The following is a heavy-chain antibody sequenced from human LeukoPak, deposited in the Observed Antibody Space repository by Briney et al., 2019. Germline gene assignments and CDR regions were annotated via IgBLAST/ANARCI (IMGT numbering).Heavy chain of an antibody. CDR1: GFTFSNAW. CDR3: TTDSYCYPIIDY. D-gene: IGHD3-22*01. CDR2: IKSKTDGGTT. Sequence: PGGSLRLSCAASGFTFSNAWMSWVRQAPGKGLEWVGRIKSKTDGGTTDYAAPVKGRFTISRDDPKNTLYLQMNSLKTEDTAVYYCTTDSYCYPIIDYWGQGTLVTVSS. V-gene: IGHV3-15*01. J-gene: IGHJ4*02.